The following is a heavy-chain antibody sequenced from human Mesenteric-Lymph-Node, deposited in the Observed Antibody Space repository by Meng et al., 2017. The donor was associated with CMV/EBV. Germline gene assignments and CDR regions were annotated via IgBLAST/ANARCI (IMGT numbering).Heavy chain of an antibody. Sequence: TSYAMHWVRQAPGQRLEWMGWINAGNGNTKYSQKFQGRVTITRDTSASTAYMELRSLRSDDTAVYYCARARKNYYGSGSYYLWGWFDPWGQGTLVTVSS. CDR2: INAGNGNT. V-gene: IGHV1-3*01. CDR3: ARARKNYYGSGSYYLWGWFDP. D-gene: IGHD3-10*01. J-gene: IGHJ5*02. CDR1: TSYA.